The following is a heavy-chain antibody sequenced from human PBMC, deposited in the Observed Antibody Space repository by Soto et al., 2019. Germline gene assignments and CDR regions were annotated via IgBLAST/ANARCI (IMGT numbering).Heavy chain of an antibody. CDR1: GFTISDAW. CDR2: IKSIRDGGTT. CDR3: STDSHFSSVFVRHNY. J-gene: IGHJ4*01. D-gene: IGHD3-10*01. V-gene: IGHV3-15*07. Sequence: EVQLVESGGGLVKPGGSLRLSCTASGFTISDAWINWVRQAPGMGLEWVGRIKSIRDGGTTDFAAPVKARFANSRDDSTNKIYLQFNSLNTEDTAVYYCSTDSHFSSVFVRHNYWGHGTLVTVSS.